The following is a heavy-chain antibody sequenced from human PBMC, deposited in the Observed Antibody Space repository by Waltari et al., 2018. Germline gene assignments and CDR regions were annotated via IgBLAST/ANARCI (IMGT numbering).Heavy chain of an antibody. CDR1: GGSISSSSYY. J-gene: IGHJ4*02. V-gene: IGHV4-39*07. CDR2: IYYSGST. D-gene: IGHD6-6*01. Sequence: QLQLQESGPGLVKPSETLTLTCTVSGGSISSSSYYWGWIRQPPGKGLEWIGSIYYSGSTYYNPSLKSRVTISVDTSKNQFSLKLSSVTAADTAVYYCAREVICYSSSSGVQWGQGTLVTVSS. CDR3: AREVICYSSSSGVQ.